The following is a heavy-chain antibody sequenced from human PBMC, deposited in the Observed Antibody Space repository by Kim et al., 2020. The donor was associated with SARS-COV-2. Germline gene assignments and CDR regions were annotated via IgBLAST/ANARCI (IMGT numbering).Heavy chain of an antibody. Sequence: SVKVSCKASGGTFSSYAISWVRQAPGQGLEWMGGIIPIFGTANYAQKFQGRVTITADESTSTAYMELSSLRSEDTAVYYCARIAIAAAAERVYYYYGMDVWGQGTTVTVSS. V-gene: IGHV1-69*13. CDR2: IIPIFGTA. D-gene: IGHD6-13*01. CDR1: GGTFSSYA. CDR3: ARIAIAAAAERVYYYYGMDV. J-gene: IGHJ6*02.